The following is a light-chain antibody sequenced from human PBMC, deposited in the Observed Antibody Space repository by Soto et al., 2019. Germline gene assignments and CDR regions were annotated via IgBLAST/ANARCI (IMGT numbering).Light chain of an antibody. V-gene: IGLV1-44*01. CDR2: ANN. CDR1: SSNIGSNT. J-gene: IGLJ1*01. CDR3: AAWDDSLNGYV. Sequence: QSFLTHSPSSSGTPGQRVTISCSGSSSNIGSNTVNWYQQLPGTAPKLLIHANNQRPSGVPDRFSGSKSGTSASLAISWLQSEEADYYCAAWDDSLNGYVFGTGTKVTVL.